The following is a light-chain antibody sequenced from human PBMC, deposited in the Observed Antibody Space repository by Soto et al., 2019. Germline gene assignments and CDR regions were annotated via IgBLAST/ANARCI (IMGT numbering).Light chain of an antibody. J-gene: IGLJ1*01. V-gene: IGLV2-11*01. Sequence: QSALTQPRSVSGSPGQSVTISCTGTSSDVGGYDSVSWYQQQPGKAPKLLIYDVTKRPPGVPNRFSGSKSGNTASLTISGLQAADEADYYCCSYLGSYSYVFGTGTKLTVL. CDR3: CSYLGSYSYV. CDR2: DVT. CDR1: SSDVGGYDS.